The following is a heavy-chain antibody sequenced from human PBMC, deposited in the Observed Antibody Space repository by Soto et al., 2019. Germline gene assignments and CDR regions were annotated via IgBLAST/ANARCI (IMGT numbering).Heavy chain of an antibody. CDR2: MNPNSGNT. J-gene: IGHJ5*02. Sequence: QVQLVQSGAEVKKPGASVKVSCKASGYTFTSYDINWVRQATGQGLEWMGWMNPNSGNTGYAQKFEXRVTMTRNTSISTDYMELSSLRSADTAVYYCARERANRLDPWGQGTLVTVSS. V-gene: IGHV1-8*01. CDR3: ARERANRLDP. CDR1: GYTFTSYD.